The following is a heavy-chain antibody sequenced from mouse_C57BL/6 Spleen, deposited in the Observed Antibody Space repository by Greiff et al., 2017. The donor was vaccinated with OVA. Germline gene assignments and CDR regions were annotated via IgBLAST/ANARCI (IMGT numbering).Heavy chain of an antibody. V-gene: IGHV1-82*01. CDR1: GYAFSSSW. CDR2: IYPGDGDT. J-gene: IGHJ2*01. Sequence: QVQLQQSGPELVKPGASVKISCKASGYAFSSSWMNWVKQRPGKGLEWIGRIYPGDGDTNYNGKFKGKATLTADKSSSTAYMQLCSLTSEDSAVDYGAALDSSGDGRYFDYWGQGTTLTVSS. D-gene: IGHD3-2*02. CDR3: AALDSSGDGRYFDY.